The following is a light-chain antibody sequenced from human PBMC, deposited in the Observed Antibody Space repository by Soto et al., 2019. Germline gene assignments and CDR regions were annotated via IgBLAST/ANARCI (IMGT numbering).Light chain of an antibody. CDR3: QQRSNWPPVT. Sequence: ETVLTQSPGSLSLSLGDRATLSCRASQSVSSSYLAWYQQKPGQAPRLLIYDASNRATGIPARFSGSGSGTDFTLTISSLEPEDFGVYYCQQRSNWPPVTFGGGTKVDIK. V-gene: IGKV3D-20*02. J-gene: IGKJ4*01. CDR1: QSVSSSY. CDR2: DAS.